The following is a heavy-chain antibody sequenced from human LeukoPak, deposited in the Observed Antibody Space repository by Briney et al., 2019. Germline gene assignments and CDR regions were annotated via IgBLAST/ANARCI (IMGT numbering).Heavy chain of an antibody. V-gene: IGHV3-48*03. D-gene: IGHD2-15*01. Sequence: PGGSLRISCAASGFTFSSFEMNWVRQAPGKGLEWLSTISYGGDSIHYADSVQGRFTVSRDNAKISLSLQMNSLRAEDTAVYYCAKDRGGNFDYWGQGTLVTVSS. J-gene: IGHJ4*02. CDR2: ISYGGDSI. CDR3: AKDRGGNFDY. CDR1: GFTFSSFE.